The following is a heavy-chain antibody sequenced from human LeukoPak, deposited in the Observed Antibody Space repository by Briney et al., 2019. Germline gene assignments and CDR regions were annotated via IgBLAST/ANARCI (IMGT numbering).Heavy chain of an antibody. CDR1: GFTFSYYG. CDR3: AKGSIVGATSYYYMDV. D-gene: IGHD1-26*01. CDR2: ISGSGDRT. V-gene: IGHV3-23*01. J-gene: IGHJ6*03. Sequence: GGTLRLSCAASGFTFSYYGMNWVRQAPGKGLEWVSGISGSGDRTYYEDSVKGRFTISRDNSKNTLYLQMNSLRAEDTAVYYCAKGSIVGATSYYYMDVWGKGTTVTISS.